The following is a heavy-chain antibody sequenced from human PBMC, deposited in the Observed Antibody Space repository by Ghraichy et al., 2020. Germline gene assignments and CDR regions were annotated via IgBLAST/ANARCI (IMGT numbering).Heavy chain of an antibody. D-gene: IGHD2-2*01. Sequence: SCAASGFTFDDYGMSWVRQAPGKGLEWVSGLNWNGGNTGYADSVKGRFTISRDNAMNSLYLQMNSLRAEDTALYYCARGGYCSSTSCLPYYYYYMDVWGEGTTVIVSS. V-gene: IGHV3-20*04. CDR1: GFTFDDYG. CDR3: ARGGYCSSTSCLPYYYYYMDV. CDR2: LNWNGGNT. J-gene: IGHJ6*03.